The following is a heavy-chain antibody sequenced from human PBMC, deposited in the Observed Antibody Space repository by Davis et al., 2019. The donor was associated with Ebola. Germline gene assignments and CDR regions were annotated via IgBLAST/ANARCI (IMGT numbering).Heavy chain of an antibody. CDR2: IYTSGRT. J-gene: IGHJ3*02. D-gene: IGHD3-3*02. CDR3: ARGSLGRGTAFDI. CDR1: GGSISSHY. V-gene: IGHV4-4*07. Sequence: PSETLSLTCTVSGGSISSHYWSWIRQPAGKGLEWIGRIYTSGRTNYNPSLKSRVTMSVDTSKNQFSLRLRSVTAADTAVYYCARGSLGRGTAFDIWGQGTMVTVSS.